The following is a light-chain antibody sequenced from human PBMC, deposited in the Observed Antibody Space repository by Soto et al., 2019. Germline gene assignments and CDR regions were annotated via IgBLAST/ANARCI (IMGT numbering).Light chain of an antibody. Sequence: QSVLTQSPSASASLGASVKLTCTLSSGHSSYAIAWHQQQPEKGPRYSMKVNSDGKHSKGDGIPDRFSGSSSGAERYLTISSLQSEDEADYYCQTWGTGIHVLFGGGTKVTVL. V-gene: IGLV4-69*01. CDR1: SGHSSYA. CDR2: VNSDGKH. J-gene: IGLJ2*01. CDR3: QTWGTGIHVL.